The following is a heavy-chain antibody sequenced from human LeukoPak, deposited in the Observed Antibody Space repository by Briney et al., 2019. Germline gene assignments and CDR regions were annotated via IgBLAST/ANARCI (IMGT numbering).Heavy chain of an antibody. V-gene: IGHV1-18*01. J-gene: IGHJ4*02. Sequence: ASVKVSCKASGYSFSYFGINWVRQAPGQGLEWIGWINCYNGNTNYAQTSEGRLTLTTDTATSTVYMELRNLRYDDTAVYYCARSLDAAAGLANFDYWGQGTRVTVSS. CDR1: GYSFSYFG. CDR3: ARSLDAAAGLANFDY. D-gene: IGHD6-25*01. CDR2: INCYNGNT.